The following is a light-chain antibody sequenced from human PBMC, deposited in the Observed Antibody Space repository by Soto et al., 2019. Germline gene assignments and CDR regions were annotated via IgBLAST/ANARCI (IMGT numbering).Light chain of an antibody. CDR1: SSNVGGNT. V-gene: IGLV1-44*01. CDR3: AAWDASLNGWV. Sequence: QSVLTQPPSASGTPGQRVTISCSGSSSNVGGNTVNWYQQLPGTAPKLLIFSNNQRPPGVPDRFSGSKSATSASLAISGRQSEDEADYYCAAWDASLNGWVFGGGTKLTVL. J-gene: IGLJ3*02. CDR2: SNN.